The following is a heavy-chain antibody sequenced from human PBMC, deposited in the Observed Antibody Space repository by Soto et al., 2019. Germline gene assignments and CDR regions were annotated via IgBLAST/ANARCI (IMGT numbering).Heavy chain of an antibody. D-gene: IGHD3-3*01. J-gene: IGHJ4*02. CDR3: ARDLAGKFWSGSY. CDR2: IKQDGSEK. V-gene: IGHV3-7*05. CDR1: GFTISSCW. Sequence: PGGSLWLSCAASGFTISSCWMSWVRQAPGKGLEWVANIKQDGSEKYYVDSVKGRFTISRDNAKNSLYLQMNSLRAEDTAVYYCARDLAGKFWSGSYWGQGTLVTVSS.